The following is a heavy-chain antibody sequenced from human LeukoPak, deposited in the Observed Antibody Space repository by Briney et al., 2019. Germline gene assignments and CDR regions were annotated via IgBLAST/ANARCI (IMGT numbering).Heavy chain of an antibody. J-gene: IGHJ4*02. V-gene: IGHV4-34*01. Sequence: SETLSLTCAVYGGSFSGYYWSWIRQPPGKGLEWIGEINHSGSTNYNPSLKSRVTIPVDTSKNQLSLKLSSVTAADTAVYYCALAGYYDSSGYFGVDYWGQGTLVTVSS. CDR2: INHSGST. D-gene: IGHD3-22*01. CDR1: GGSFSGYY. CDR3: ALAGYYDSSGYFGVDY.